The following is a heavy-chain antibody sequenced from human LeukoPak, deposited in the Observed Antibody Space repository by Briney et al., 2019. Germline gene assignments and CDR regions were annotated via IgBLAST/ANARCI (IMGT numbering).Heavy chain of an antibody. D-gene: IGHD2-8*01. CDR2: VSGGGAYT. V-gene: IGHV3-23*01. CDR1: GFSFCSFS. Sequence: GALRLSFVGSGFSFCSFSMSRVRQAPRKGVEWGPTVSGGGAYTYYADSVKGRFTVSRDDSKSMHFLQMNSLRPEDTALYFCAKRITVSAGYYLDSWGQGTLVTVSS. J-gene: IGHJ4*02. CDR3: AKRITVSAGYYLDS.